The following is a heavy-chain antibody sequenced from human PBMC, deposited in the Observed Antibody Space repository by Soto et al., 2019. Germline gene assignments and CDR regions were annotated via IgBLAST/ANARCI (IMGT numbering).Heavy chain of an antibody. CDR2: INPNSGGT. J-gene: IGHJ6*02. CDR1: GYTFTGYY. Sequence: GASVKVSCKASGYTFTGYYMHWVRQAPGQGLEWRGWINPNSGGTNYAQKFQGRVTMTRDTSISTAYMELSRLRSDDTAVYYCARAGGSSWYEDYYYGMDVWGQGTTVTVSS. D-gene: IGHD6-13*01. CDR3: ARAGGSSWYEDYYYGMDV. V-gene: IGHV1-2*02.